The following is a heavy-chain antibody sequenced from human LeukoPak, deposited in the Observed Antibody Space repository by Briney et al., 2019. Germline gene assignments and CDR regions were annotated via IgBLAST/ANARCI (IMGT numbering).Heavy chain of an antibody. Sequence: GGSLRLSCAASGFTFSSYAMHWVRQAPGKGLEWVAVISYDGSNKYYADSVKGRFTISRDNSKNTLYLQMNNLRAEDTAVYYCARDSVPWYGGNSNAFDIWGQGTMVTVSS. D-gene: IGHD4-23*01. CDR2: ISYDGSNK. V-gene: IGHV3-30*04. CDR1: GFTFSSYA. CDR3: ARDSVPWYGGNSNAFDI. J-gene: IGHJ3*02.